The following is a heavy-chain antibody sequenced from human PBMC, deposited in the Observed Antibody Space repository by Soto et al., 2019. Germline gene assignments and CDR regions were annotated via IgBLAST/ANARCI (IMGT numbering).Heavy chain of an antibody. D-gene: IGHD3-3*01. V-gene: IGHV3-7*01. CDR3: ARDRYSFYDFWSGSLPYYYYGMDV. CDR2: IKQDGSEK. Sequence: GGSLRLSCAASGFTFSSYWMSWVRQAPGKGLEWVANIKQDGSEKYYVDSVKGRFTISRDNAKNSLYLQMNSLRAEDTAVYYCARDRYSFYDFWSGSLPYYYYGMDVWGQGTTVTVSS. CDR1: GFTFSSYW. J-gene: IGHJ6*02.